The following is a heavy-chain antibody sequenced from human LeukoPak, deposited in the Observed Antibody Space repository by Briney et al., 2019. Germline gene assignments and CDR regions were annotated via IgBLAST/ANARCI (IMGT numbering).Heavy chain of an antibody. J-gene: IGHJ4*02. CDR3: AKGGWFGEASML. Sequence: SETLSLTCTVSGGSISSSSYYWGWIRQPPGKGLEWIGSIYYSGSTYYNVSLKSRVTISVDTSKNQFSLKLSSVTAADTAVYYCAKGGWFGEASMLWGQGTLVTVSS. CDR2: IYYSGST. V-gene: IGHV4-39*01. CDR1: GGSISSSSYY. D-gene: IGHD3-10*01.